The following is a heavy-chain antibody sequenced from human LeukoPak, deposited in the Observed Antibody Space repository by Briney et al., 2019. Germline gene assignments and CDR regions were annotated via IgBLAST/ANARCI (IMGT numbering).Heavy chain of an antibody. CDR1: GFTVSSNY. D-gene: IGHD5-18*01. J-gene: IGHJ4*02. V-gene: IGHV3-66*01. CDR2: IYTGGST. CDR3: PRALQLWSPFDS. Sequence: PGGSLRLSCAASGFTVSSNYMSWVRQAPGKGLEWVSVIYTGGSTYYADSVKGRFTISRDNSKNTLYLQMNSLRAEDTAIYYCPRALQLWSPFDSWGQGTLVTVSS.